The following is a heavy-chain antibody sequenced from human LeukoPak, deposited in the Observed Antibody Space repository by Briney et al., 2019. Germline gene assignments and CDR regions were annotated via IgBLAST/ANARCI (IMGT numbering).Heavy chain of an antibody. CDR2: INPNCGGT. CDR3: AKVRFKIGVCYNNNAFDI. CDR1: GYTFTGYY. V-gene: IGHV1-2*02. D-gene: IGHD2-8*01. Sequence: ASVKVSCKASGYTFTGYYMHWVRQAPGQGLEWMGWINPNCGGTNYGRVNMTRDTSISTTYIALSSLRPEDTAVYYGAKVRFKIGVCYNNNAFDIWGQGTMVTVSS. J-gene: IGHJ3*02.